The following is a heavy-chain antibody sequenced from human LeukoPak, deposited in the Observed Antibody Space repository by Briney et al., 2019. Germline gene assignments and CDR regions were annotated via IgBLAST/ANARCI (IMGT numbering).Heavy chain of an antibody. CDR2: IRYDGSNK. CDR1: GFTFSSYG. J-gene: IGHJ4*02. Sequence: GGSLRLSCAASGFTFSSYGMHWVRQAPGKGLEWVAFIRYDGSNKYYADSVKGRFTTSRDNSKNTLYLQMNSLRAEDTAVYYCAKTMIKMGATTQRLDYWGQGTLVTVSS. CDR3: AKTMIKMGATTQRLDY. D-gene: IGHD1-26*01. V-gene: IGHV3-30*02.